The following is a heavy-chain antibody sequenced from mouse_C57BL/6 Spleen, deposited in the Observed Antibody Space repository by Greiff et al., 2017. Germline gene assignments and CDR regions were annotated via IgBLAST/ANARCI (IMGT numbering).Heavy chain of an antibody. CDR3: ARYSITTVVGAMDY. V-gene: IGHV1-82*01. Sequence: QVQLKESGPELVKPGASVKISCKASGYAFSSSWMNWVKQRPGKGLEWIGRIYPGDGDTNYNGKFKGKATLTADKSSSTAYMQLSSLTSEDSAVYFCARYSITTVVGAMDYWGQGTSVTVSS. CDR2: IYPGDGDT. D-gene: IGHD1-1*01. J-gene: IGHJ4*01. CDR1: GYAFSSSW.